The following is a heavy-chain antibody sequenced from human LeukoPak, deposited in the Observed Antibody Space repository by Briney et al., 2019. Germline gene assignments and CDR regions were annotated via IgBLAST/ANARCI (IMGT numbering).Heavy chain of an antibody. J-gene: IGHJ4*02. V-gene: IGHV1-69*13. D-gene: IGHD2-2*01. CDR1: GGTFSSYA. CDR3: ARALYHLPNIRYFDY. Sequence: SVKVSCKASGGTFSSYAISWVRQAPGQGLEWMGGIIPIFGTANYAQKFQGRVTITADESTSTAYMELSSLRSEDTAVYYCARALYHLPNIRYFDYGGQGTLVTVSS. CDR2: IIPIFGTA.